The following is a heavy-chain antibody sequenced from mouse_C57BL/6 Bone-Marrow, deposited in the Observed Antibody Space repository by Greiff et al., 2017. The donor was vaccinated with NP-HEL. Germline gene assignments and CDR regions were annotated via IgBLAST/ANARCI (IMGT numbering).Heavy chain of an antibody. J-gene: IGHJ3*01. V-gene: IGHV1-42*01. CDR3: ARDGTFAY. CDR2: INPSTGGT. D-gene: IGHD1-1*01. CDR1: GYSFTGYY. Sequence: VQLQQSGPELVKPGASVKISCKASGYSFTGYYMNWVKQSPEQSLEWIGEINPSTGGTTYNQKFKAKATLTVDKSSSTAYMQLKSLTSEDSAVYYCARDGTFAYWGQGTLVTVSA.